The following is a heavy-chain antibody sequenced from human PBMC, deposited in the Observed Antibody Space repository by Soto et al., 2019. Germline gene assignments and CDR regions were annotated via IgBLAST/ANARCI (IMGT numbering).Heavy chain of an antibody. CDR2: INHSGST. J-gene: IGHJ6*02. D-gene: IGHD3-3*01. Sequence: SETLSLTCAVYGGSFSCYYWSWIRQPPGKGREWIGEINHSGSTNYNPSLKSRVTISVDTSKNQFSLKLSSVTAADTAVYYCARVKATIFGVANYYYYGMDVWGQGTTVTVSS. V-gene: IGHV4-34*01. CDR3: ARVKATIFGVANYYYYGMDV. CDR1: GGSFSCYY.